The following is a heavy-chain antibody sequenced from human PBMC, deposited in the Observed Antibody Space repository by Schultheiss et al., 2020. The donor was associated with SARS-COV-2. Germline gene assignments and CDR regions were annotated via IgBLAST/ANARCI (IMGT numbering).Heavy chain of an antibody. D-gene: IGHD3-10*01. CDR2: IYYSGST. J-gene: IGHJ4*02. Sequence: SETLSLTCAVSGGSISSGGYSWSWIRQPPGKGLEWIGYIYYSGSTYYNPSLKSRVTISVDTSKNQFSLKLSSVTAADTAVYYCARGGDGGDDPPDYWGQGTLVTVSS. V-gene: IGHV4-61*08. CDR1: GGSISSGGYS. CDR3: ARGGDGGDDPPDY.